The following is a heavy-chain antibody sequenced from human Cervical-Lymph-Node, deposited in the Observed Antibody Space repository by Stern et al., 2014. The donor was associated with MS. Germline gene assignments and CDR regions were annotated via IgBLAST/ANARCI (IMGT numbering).Heavy chain of an antibody. D-gene: IGHD6-25*01. V-gene: IGHV3-48*01. CDR1: GFTFSSYP. Sequence: VQLVESGGGLVQPGGSLRLACAASGFTFSSYPMNWVRQAPGKGLEWISYINTIATNIYYAVSVKGRFTISRDNAKNSLYLQMNSLRADDTAVYYCARGLPNTGYDPWGQGTLVTVSS. CDR2: INTIATNI. J-gene: IGHJ5*02. CDR3: ARGLPNTGYDP.